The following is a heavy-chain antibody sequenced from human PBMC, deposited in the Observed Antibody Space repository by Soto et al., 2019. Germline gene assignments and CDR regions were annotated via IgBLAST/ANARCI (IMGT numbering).Heavy chain of an antibody. CDR2: IYHSGST. V-gene: IGHV4-4*02. J-gene: IGHJ3*02. D-gene: IGHD1-26*01. CDR1: GGSISSSIW. Sequence: PSETLSLTCAASGGSISSSIWWRWVRQPPGKGLEWIGEIYHSGSTNYNPSLKSRVTISVDKSKNQFSLKLSSVTAADTAVYYCARREWELGQTAFDIWGQGTMVTVSS. CDR3: ARREWELGQTAFDI.